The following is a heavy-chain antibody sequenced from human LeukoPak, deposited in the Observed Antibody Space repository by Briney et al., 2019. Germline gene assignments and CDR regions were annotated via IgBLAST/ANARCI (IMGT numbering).Heavy chain of an antibody. CDR3: ASEYCSGGKCYFDY. CDR1: EYSFATYW. CDR2: IFPGDSDT. J-gene: IGHJ4*02. V-gene: IGHV5-51*01. D-gene: IGHD2-15*01. Sequence: GESLKISCKGSEYSFATYWIGWVRQMPGQGLEWMGIIFPGDSDTRYSPSFQGKVTISADKSISTAYLQWSSLKASDTAIYYCASEYCSGGKCYFDYWGQGTLVTVSS.